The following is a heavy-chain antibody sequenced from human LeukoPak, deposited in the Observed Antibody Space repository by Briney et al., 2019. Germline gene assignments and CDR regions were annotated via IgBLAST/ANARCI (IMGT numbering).Heavy chain of an antibody. V-gene: IGHV4-38-2*01. D-gene: IGHD6-13*01. Sequence: SETLSLTCGVSGEFYNGYYWSWIRQPPGKGLEWIGSIYHSGSTYYNPSLKSRVTISVDTSKNQFSLKLSSVTAADTAVYFCARAYRSSWYANWFDPWGQGTLVTVSS. J-gene: IGHJ5*02. CDR1: GEFYNGYY. CDR3: ARAYRSSWYANWFDP. CDR2: IYHSGST.